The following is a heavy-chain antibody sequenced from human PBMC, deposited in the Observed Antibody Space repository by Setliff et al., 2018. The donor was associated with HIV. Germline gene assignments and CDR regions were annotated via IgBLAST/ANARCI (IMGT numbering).Heavy chain of an antibody. CDR2: IISMFGTA. CDR3: ARDREAEGDAFDI. J-gene: IGHJ3*02. Sequence: SVKVSCKSSGYNFTSHDISWVRQAPGQGLEWMGGIISMFGTANYAQKFQGRVTITADESTNTAYMELSSLRSEDTAVYYCARDREAEGDAFDIWGQGTMVTVSS. V-gene: IGHV1-69*13. CDR1: GYNFTSHD. D-gene: IGHD3-10*01.